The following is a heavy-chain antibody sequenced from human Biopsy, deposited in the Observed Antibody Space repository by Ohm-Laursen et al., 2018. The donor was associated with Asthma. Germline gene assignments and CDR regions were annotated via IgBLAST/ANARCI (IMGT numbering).Heavy chain of an antibody. V-gene: IGHV3-30*18. D-gene: IGHD5-12*01. CDR1: GFMFRSFG. CDR2: ISYDGDHK. Sequence: SLRLSCSASGFMFRSFGMHWVRQAPGKGLEWVAVISYDGDHKFYEDSVKGRFTISRDNSKNTLYLQMSSLRTEDTAVYYCAKRRGYSGHDNDYWGQGTLVIVSS. CDR3: AKRRGYSGHDNDY. J-gene: IGHJ4*02.